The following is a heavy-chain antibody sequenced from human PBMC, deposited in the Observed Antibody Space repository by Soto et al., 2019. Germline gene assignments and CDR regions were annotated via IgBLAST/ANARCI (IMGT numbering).Heavy chain of an antibody. J-gene: IGHJ4*02. CDR1: GFTFSSYG. CDR3: ASDLDKGAAGY. CDR2: KWYDGSNN. Sequence: QVQLVESGGGVVQPGRSLRLSCAASGFTFSSYGMHWVRQAPGKGLEWVAVKWYDGSNNYYADSVKGRFTISRDNSKNTLYLQMNSLRAEDTAVYYCASDLDKGAAGYWGQGTLVTVSS. V-gene: IGHV3-33*01. D-gene: IGHD6-13*01.